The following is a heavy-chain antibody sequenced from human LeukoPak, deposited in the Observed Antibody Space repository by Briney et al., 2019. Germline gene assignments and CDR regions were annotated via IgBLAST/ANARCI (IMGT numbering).Heavy chain of an antibody. CDR3: AKKTPGIHPFDS. CDR2: VGTDSDT. V-gene: IGHV3-23*01. J-gene: IGHJ4*02. D-gene: IGHD6-13*01. CDR1: GFTFRTSA. Sequence: GGSLRLSCAASGFTFRTSAFSWVRQSPGRGLEWVSTVGTDSDTYYADSVKGRFTISRYNSKNTVYLQMTGLRADDTAVYYCAKKTPGIHPFDSWGQGTLVTVSP.